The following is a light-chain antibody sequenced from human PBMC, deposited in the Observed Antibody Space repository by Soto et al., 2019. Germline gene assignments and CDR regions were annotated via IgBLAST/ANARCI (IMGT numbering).Light chain of an antibody. V-gene: IGLV2-14*01. CDR2: DVS. Sequence: QSALTQPASVSGSPGQSITISCTGTSSDVGAYKYVSRYQQHPGKAPKLIIYDVSDRTSGVSNRFSGSKSGNTASLTISGLQADDEADYYCSSYTSSFSYVFGTGTKLTVL. CDR3: SSYTSSFSYV. J-gene: IGLJ1*01. CDR1: SSDVGAYKY.